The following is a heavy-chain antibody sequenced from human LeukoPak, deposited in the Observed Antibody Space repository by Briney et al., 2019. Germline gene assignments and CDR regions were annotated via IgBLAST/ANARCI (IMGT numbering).Heavy chain of an antibody. CDR2: IYHSGST. Sequence: GSLRLSCAASGFTFSSYSMNWVRQAPGKGLEWIGEIYHSGSTNYNPSLKSRVTISVDKSKSQFSLKLSSVTAADTAVYYCARDLACLAVAGCFVLWGQGTLVTVSS. J-gene: IGHJ4*02. V-gene: IGHV4-4*02. CDR3: ARDLACLAVAGCFVL. D-gene: IGHD6-19*01. CDR1: GFTFSSYSM.